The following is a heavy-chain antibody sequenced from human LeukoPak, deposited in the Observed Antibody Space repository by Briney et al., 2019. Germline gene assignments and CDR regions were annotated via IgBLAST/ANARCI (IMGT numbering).Heavy chain of an antibody. Sequence: GRSLRLSCAASGFTFSSYGMHWVRQAPGKGLEWVAVISYDGSDKYYADSVKGRFTISRDNAKNSLYLQMNSLRAEDTAVYFCARGGGLDVWGQGATVTVSS. J-gene: IGHJ6*02. CDR3: ARGGGLDV. V-gene: IGHV3-30*03. D-gene: IGHD3-16*01. CDR2: ISYDGSDK. CDR1: GFTFSSYG.